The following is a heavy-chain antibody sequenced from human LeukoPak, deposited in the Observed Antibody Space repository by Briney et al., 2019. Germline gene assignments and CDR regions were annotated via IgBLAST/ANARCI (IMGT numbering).Heavy chain of an antibody. J-gene: IGHJ3*02. CDR2: ISAYNGNT. CDR1: GYTFTSYG. D-gene: IGHD4-11*01. Sequence: ASVKVSCKASGYTFTSYGISWVRQAPGHGLEWMGWISAYNGNTNYAQKLQGRVTMTPATSTSTAYMELRSLRSDDTAVYYCARDLADWSYSANAFDIWGQGTMVTVSS. V-gene: IGHV1-18*01. CDR3: ARDLADWSYSANAFDI.